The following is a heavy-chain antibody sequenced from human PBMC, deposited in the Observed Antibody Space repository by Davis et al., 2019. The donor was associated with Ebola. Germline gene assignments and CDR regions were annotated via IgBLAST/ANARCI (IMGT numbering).Heavy chain of an antibody. V-gene: IGHV3-7*01. J-gene: IGHJ4*02. CDR1: GFSVTSNY. D-gene: IGHD6-13*01. Sequence: PAGSLRLSCAVSGFSVTSNYMSWVRQAPGEGPEWVANIRQDGSERQYVDSVKGRFTISRDNAKNSLYLQMNSLRAEETAVYYCARGIMARGSRGYWGQGTLVTVSS. CDR3: ARGIMARGSRGY. CDR2: IRQDGSER.